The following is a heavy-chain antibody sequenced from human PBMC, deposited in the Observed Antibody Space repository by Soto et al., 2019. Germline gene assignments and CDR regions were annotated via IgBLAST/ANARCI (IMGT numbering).Heavy chain of an antibody. CDR2: IYHSGST. V-gene: IGHV4-38-2*02. J-gene: IGHJ5*02. CDR1: GYSISSGYY. CDR3: AREVRYYDSSGSNWFDP. D-gene: IGHD3-22*01. Sequence: PSETRYLTRAVSGYSISSGYYWGWIRQPPGKGLEWIGSIYHSGSTYYNPSLKSRVTISVDTSKNQFSLKLSSVTAADTAVYYCAREVRYYDSSGSNWFDPWGQGTLVTVSS.